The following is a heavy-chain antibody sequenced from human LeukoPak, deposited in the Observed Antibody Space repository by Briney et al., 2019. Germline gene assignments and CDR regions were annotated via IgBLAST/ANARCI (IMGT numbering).Heavy chain of an antibody. CDR1: GFTFSTYA. CDR2: ISYDGSNK. J-gene: IGHJ4*02. V-gene: IGHV3-30*04. CDR3: ARVSGNYQFDY. Sequence: PGGSLRLSCAASGFTFSTYAMHWVRQAPGKGLECVAVISYDGSNKYYADSVKGRFTISRDNPKNTLYLQMNSLRPEDTAVYYCARVSGNYQFDYWGQGTLVTVSS. D-gene: IGHD1-26*01.